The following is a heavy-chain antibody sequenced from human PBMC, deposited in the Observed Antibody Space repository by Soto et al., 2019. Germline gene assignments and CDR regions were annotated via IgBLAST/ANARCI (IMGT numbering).Heavy chain of an antibody. J-gene: IGHJ6*03. D-gene: IGHD1-26*01. CDR2: TYYRSKWYN. Sequence: SQTLSLTCAISGDSVSSNSAAWNWIRQSPSRGLEWLGRTYYRSKWYNDYAVSVKSRITINPDTSKNQFSLQLNSVTPEDTAVYYCARDMQEVGYYYDYYYMDVWGKGTTVTVSS. V-gene: IGHV6-1*01. CDR1: GDSVSSNSAA. CDR3: ARDMQEVGYYYDYYYMDV.